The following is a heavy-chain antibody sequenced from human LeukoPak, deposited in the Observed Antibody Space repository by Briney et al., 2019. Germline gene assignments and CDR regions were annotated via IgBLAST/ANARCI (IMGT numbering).Heavy chain of an antibody. J-gene: IGHJ5*02. CDR1: GYTFTRYD. CDR2: INLNSGNT. V-gene: IGHV1-8*01. D-gene: IGHD3-22*01. CDR3: ARGQWYYYDSSGYSSAGFDP. Sequence: ASVMASCKAYGYTFTRYDINRVRQATGQGLEWRGWINLNSGNTGYAQKFQGRVTMTRNTSISTAYMELSSLRSEDTAVYYCARGQWYYYDSSGYSSAGFDPWGQGTLVTVSS.